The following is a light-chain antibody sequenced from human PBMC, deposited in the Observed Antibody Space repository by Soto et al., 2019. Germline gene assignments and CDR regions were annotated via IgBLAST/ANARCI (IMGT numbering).Light chain of an antibody. CDR1: SSNIGSNT. V-gene: IGLV1-44*01. CDR2: SNN. J-gene: IGLJ2*01. Sequence: QSVLTQPPSASRTPGQRVTISCSGSSSNIGSNTVNWYQQLPVTAPKLLIYSNNQRPSGVPDRFSGSKSGTSASLAISGLQSEDEADYYCEAWDDSLNGPVFGGGTKLTV. CDR3: EAWDDSLNGPV.